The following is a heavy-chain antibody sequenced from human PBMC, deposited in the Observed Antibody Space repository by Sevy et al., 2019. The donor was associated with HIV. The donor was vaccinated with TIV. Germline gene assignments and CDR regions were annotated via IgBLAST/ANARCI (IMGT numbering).Heavy chain of an antibody. V-gene: IGHV3-7*01. D-gene: IGHD1-7*01. CDR3: ASEQITGSKLDYCDS. Sequence: GGSLRLSCAASGVTFSNYWMSWVRQAPGKGLECVANINQDGSEKYYLDSVKGRFIVSRDNAKNSLYLQMNSLRAEDSAVYYCASEQITGSKLDYCDSWGQGTLVTVSS. J-gene: IGHJ4*02. CDR1: GVTFSNYW. CDR2: INQDGSEK.